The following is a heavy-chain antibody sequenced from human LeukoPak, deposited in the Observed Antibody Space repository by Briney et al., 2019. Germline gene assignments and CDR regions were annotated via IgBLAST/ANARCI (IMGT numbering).Heavy chain of an antibody. CDR1: AGSFTGSY. J-gene: IGHJ4*02. CDR3: ASGPFSSWYKVLDY. D-gene: IGHD6-13*01. CDR2: INHSGST. V-gene: IGHV4-34*01. Sequence: SETLSLTCPGHAGSFTGSYCTWLRQPPGMWLGCIGEINHSGSTNYNPSLKSRVTISVDTSKNQFSLKLSSVTAADTAVYYCASGPFSSWYKVLDYWGQGTLVTVSS.